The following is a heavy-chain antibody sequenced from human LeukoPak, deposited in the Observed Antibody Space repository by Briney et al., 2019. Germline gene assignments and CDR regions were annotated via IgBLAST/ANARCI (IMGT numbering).Heavy chain of an antibody. Sequence: GGSLRLSCAASGFTFDDYAMHWVRQAPGKGLEWVSGISWNSGSIGYADSVKGRFTISRDNAKNSLYLQMNSLRAEDTAVYYCARRGYPTSPVGAFDLWGQGTMVTVSS. CDR2: ISWNSGSI. CDR1: GFTFDDYA. J-gene: IGHJ3*01. CDR3: ARRGYPTSPVGAFDL. V-gene: IGHV3-9*01. D-gene: IGHD3-22*01.